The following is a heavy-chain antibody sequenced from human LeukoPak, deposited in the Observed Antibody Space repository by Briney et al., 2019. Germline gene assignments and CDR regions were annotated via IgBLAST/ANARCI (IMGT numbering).Heavy chain of an antibody. J-gene: IGHJ4*02. D-gene: IGHD3-22*01. Sequence: PSETLSLTCAVYGGSFSGYYWSWIRQPPGKGLEWIGEINHSGSTNYNPSLKSRVTISVDTSKNQFSLKLSSVTAADTAVYYCARSAMDREHSSGYYTLWGQGTLVTVSS. CDR2: INHSGST. CDR1: GGSFSGYY. V-gene: IGHV4-34*01. CDR3: ARSAMDREHSSGYYTL.